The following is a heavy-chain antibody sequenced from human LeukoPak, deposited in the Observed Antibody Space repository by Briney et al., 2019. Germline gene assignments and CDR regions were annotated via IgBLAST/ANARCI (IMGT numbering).Heavy chain of an antibody. V-gene: IGHV3-30-3*01. CDR3: ARASRIVVVPAAIDY. D-gene: IGHD2-2*01. Sequence: PGRSLRLSCAASGFTFSSYAMHWVRQAPGKGLEWVAVISYDGSNKYYADSVKGRFTISRDTSRNTLFLQMNSLRTEDTAVYYCARASRIVVVPAAIDYWGQGTLVTVSS. J-gene: IGHJ4*02. CDR1: GFTFSSYA. CDR2: ISYDGSNK.